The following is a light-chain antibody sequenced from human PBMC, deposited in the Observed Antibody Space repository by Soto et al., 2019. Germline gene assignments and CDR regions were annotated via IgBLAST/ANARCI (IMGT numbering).Light chain of an antibody. CDR2: GVS. CDR1: QTVSNNF. V-gene: IGKV3-20*01. Sequence: EIVLTQSPDTLSLSPGEGATLSCRASQTVSNNFLAWYQQKPGQTPRLLIYGVSTRASGIPDRFRGSGSGADFTLTISRLEPEDFSVFYCLQYDDDSFPTFGQGTTVEIK. J-gene: IGKJ1*01. CDR3: LQYDDDSFPT.